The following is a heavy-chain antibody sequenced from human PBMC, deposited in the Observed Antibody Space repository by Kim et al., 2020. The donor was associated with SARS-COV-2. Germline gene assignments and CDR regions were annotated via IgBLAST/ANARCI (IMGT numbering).Heavy chain of an antibody. CDR2: INTNTGNP. Sequence: ASVKVSCKASGYTFTSYAMNWVRQAPGQGLEWMGWINTNTGNPTYAQGFTGRFVFSLDTSVSTAYLQISSLKAEDTAVYYCARDVGAGARGTTGTAWNWFDPWGQGTLVTVSS. CDR3: ARDVGAGARGTTGTAWNWFDP. J-gene: IGHJ5*02. CDR1: GYTFTSYA. D-gene: IGHD1-1*01. V-gene: IGHV7-4-1*02.